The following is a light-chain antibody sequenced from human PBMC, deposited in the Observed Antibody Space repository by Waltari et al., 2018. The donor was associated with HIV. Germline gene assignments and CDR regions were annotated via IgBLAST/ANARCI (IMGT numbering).Light chain of an antibody. CDR3: AAWDDSLNGWV. V-gene: IGLV1-44*01. Sequence: QSVLTQPPSASGTPGQRVTISRSGRRPTILRNTASWYQQLPGTAPKLLIYSNAKRPSGVPDRFSGSKSGTSASLAISGLQSEDEADYYCAAWDDSLNGWVFGGGTKLTVL. J-gene: IGLJ3*02. CDR2: SNA. CDR1: RPTILRNT.